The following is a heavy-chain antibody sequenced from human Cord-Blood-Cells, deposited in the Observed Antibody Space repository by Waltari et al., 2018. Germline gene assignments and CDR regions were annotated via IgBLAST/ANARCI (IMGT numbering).Heavy chain of an antibody. D-gene: IGHD4-17*01. CDR1: GFTFGDYA. V-gene: IGHV3-49*04. CDR2: IRSKAYGGTT. Sequence: EVQLVESGGGLVQPGRSLGLSCTASGFTFGDYAMSWVRQAPGKGLEWVGFIRSKAYGGTTEYAASVKGRFTISRDDSKSIAYLQMNSLKTEDTAVYYCTRELGDYWGDAFDIWGQGTMVTVSS. J-gene: IGHJ3*02. CDR3: TRELGDYWGDAFDI.